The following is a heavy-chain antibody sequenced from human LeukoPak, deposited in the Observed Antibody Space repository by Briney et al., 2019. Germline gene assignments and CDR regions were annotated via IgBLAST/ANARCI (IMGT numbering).Heavy chain of an antibody. J-gene: IGHJ5*02. Sequence: PGGSLRLSCAASGFTFSSYSMNWVRQAPGKGLEWVSSISSSSSYIYYADSVKGRLTISRDNAKNSLYLQMNSLRAEDTAVYYCARDSRYCSGGSCSPSNWFDPWGQGTLVTVSS. V-gene: IGHV3-21*01. CDR2: ISSSSSYI. CDR1: GFTFSSYS. CDR3: ARDSRYCSGGSCSPSNWFDP. D-gene: IGHD2-15*01.